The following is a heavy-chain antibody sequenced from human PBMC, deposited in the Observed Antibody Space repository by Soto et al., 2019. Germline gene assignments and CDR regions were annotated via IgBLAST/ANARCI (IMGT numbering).Heavy chain of an antibody. CDR1: GYNFTAFW. CDR2: IDPSDSYT. V-gene: IGHV5-10-1*01. Sequence: GESLKISCKASGYNFTAFWIHWVRQMPGKGLEWLGKIDPSDSYTNYSPSFEGHVTISTDNSITTAYLQWSSLRASDTALYFCARVHKKWFDSWAQGTMVTVSS. J-gene: IGHJ5*01. CDR3: ARVHKKWFDS.